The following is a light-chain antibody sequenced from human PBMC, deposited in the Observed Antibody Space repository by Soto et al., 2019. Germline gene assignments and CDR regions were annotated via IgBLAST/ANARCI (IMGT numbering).Light chain of an antibody. CDR2: GTS. V-gene: IGKV3-20*01. Sequence: EIVLTQSPGTLSLSPGERATLSCRASQNVGSRYLAWYQQKPGQAPRLLIYGTSNRATGIPDRVSGSGSGTDFSLTISSLEPGDLAVYYCQQYGSSPRTFGPGTKVEIK. CDR1: QNVGSRY. J-gene: IGKJ1*01. CDR3: QQYGSSPRT.